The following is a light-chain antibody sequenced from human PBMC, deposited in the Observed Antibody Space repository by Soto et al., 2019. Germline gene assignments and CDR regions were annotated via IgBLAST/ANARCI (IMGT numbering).Light chain of an antibody. CDR1: ERIYSAY. CDR2: GTS. J-gene: IGKJ5*01. CDR3: QHFGGTTFT. V-gene: IGKV3-20*01. Sequence: EVVFTQSPGTLSFSRGERATLSFRASERIYSAYLGWYQQKPGQAPRLLIYGTSSRATGIPDRFSGSGSGTHFTLTISRLEPGDFAVYYCQHFGGTTFTFGQGTRLEIK.